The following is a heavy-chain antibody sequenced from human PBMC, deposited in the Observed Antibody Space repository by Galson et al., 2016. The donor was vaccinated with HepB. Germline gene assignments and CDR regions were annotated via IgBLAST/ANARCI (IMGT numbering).Heavy chain of an antibody. J-gene: IGHJ3*02. D-gene: IGHD3-16*01. CDR2: ISYDGSNK. Sequence: SLRLSCAASGLTFSTYAMHWVRQAPGKGLVWVAIISYDGSNKYYVDSVRGRFTISRDNSKNTLHPHMNSLRAEDTAVYYCARDREGDLAFDIWGQGTLVTVSS. CDR1: GLTFSTYA. V-gene: IGHV3-30-3*01. CDR3: ARDREGDLAFDI.